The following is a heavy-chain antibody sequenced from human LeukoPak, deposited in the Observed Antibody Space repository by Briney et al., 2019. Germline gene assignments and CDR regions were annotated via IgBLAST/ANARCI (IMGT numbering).Heavy chain of an antibody. Sequence: GESLKISCKGSGYSFTSYWISWVRQMPGKGLEWMGRIDPSDSNTNYSPSFQGHVTISADKSISTAYLQWSSLKASDTAMYYCARANQRGYSYGYDWFDPWGQGTLVTVSS. CDR1: GYSFTSYW. V-gene: IGHV5-10-1*01. CDR2: IDPSDSNT. CDR3: ARANQRGYSYGYDWFDP. D-gene: IGHD5-18*01. J-gene: IGHJ5*02.